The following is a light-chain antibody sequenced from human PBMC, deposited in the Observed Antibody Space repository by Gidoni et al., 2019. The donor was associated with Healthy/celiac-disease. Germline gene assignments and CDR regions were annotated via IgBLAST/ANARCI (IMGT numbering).Light chain of an antibody. CDR1: QRISNY. Sequence: DLQMTHSPSSPSASVVDRVTITCRASQRISNYLDWFQQKPGKAPTSLVYAASSLQSGVPSKFSGSGSGTDFTLTISSLQPEDFETYYCQQYNSYPPTFGQGTKVEIK. CDR2: AAS. V-gene: IGKV1-16*02. CDR3: QQYNSYPPT. J-gene: IGKJ1*01.